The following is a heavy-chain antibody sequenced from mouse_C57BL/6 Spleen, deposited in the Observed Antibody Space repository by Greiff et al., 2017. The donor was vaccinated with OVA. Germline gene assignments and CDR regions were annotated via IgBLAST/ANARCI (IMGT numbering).Heavy chain of an antibody. Sequence: EVKLLEPGGGLVKPGASLKLSCAASGFTFSDYGMHWVRQAPEQGLEWVAYIRRGSSSINYADTVKGRFTISRDNAKNTLFLQMTRLRSEDTAMYYCAALDYSNYEDAMDYWGQGTSVTVSS. CDR3: AALDYSNYEDAMDY. CDR1: GFTFSDYG. CDR2: IRRGSSSI. V-gene: IGHV5-17*01. J-gene: IGHJ4*01. D-gene: IGHD2-5*01.